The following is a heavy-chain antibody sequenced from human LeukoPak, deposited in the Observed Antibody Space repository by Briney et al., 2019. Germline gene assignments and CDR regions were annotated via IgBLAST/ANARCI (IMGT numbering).Heavy chain of an antibody. J-gene: IGHJ6*02. V-gene: IGHV4-34*01. D-gene: IGHD3-3*01. CDR3: AGESFPIFGVPSGPPYGMDV. Sequence: TSETLSLTCAVYGGSFSGYYWSWIRQPPGKGPEWIGEINHSGSTNYNPSLKSRVTISVDTSKNQFSLKLSSVTAADTAVYYCAGESFPIFGVPSGPPYGMDVWGQGTTVTVSS. CDR1: GGSFSGYY. CDR2: INHSGST.